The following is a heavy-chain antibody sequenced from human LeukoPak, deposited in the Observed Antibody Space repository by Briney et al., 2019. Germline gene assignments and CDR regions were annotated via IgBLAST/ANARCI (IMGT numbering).Heavy chain of an antibody. CDR2: ISTSSSYI. J-gene: IGHJ4*02. CDR3: AKSEGYESLDY. CDR1: GFTFSSYS. Sequence: GGSLRLSCAAYGFTFSSYSMNWVRQAPGKGLEWVSFISTSSSYIYYADSVKGRFTISRDNAKKSLYLEMNSLRAEDTAVYYCAKSEGYESLDYWGQGTLVTVSS. D-gene: IGHD5-12*01. V-gene: IGHV3-21*01.